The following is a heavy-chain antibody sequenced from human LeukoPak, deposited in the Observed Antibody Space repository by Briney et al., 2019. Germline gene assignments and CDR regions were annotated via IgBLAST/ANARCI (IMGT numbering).Heavy chain of an antibody. V-gene: IGHV3-11*04. Sequence: GGSLRLSCAASGFTFSDYYMSWIRQAPGKGLEGVSYISSSGSTIYYADSVKGRFTISRDNAKNSLYLQMNSLRAEDTAVYYCARVTAYCSSTSCAPVDFDYWGQGTLVTVSS. J-gene: IGHJ4*02. CDR1: GFTFSDYY. CDR2: ISSSGSTI. D-gene: IGHD2-2*01. CDR3: ARVTAYCSSTSCAPVDFDY.